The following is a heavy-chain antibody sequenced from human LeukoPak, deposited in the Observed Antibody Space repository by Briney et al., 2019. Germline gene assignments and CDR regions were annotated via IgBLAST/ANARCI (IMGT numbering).Heavy chain of an antibody. CDR1: SSMFSSYA. V-gene: IGHV3-15*01. J-gene: IGHJ4*02. CDR2: IKTKIDGDRA. CDR3: STDVGRRDVDY. Sequence: GGSLRLSCEVSSSMFSSYAMTWVRQPPGKGLERVGRIKTKIDGDRADYAALVVGRFIISRDDSKDTLILQMNSLKIEDTAVYYCSTDVGRRDVDYWGQGTLVTVSS. D-gene: IGHD1-26*01.